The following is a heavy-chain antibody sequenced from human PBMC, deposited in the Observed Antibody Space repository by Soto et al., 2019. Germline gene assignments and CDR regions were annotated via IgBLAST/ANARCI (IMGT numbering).Heavy chain of an antibody. D-gene: IGHD2-2*01. J-gene: IGHJ6*02. V-gene: IGHV1-69*06. CDR2: IIPIFGTA. CDR3: ARMTLGYCSSTSCREGSYYYYGMDV. CDR1: GGTFSSYA. Sequence: ASVKVSCKASGGTFSSYAISWVRQAPGQGLEWMGGIIPIFGTANYAQRFQGRVTITADKSTSTAYMELSSLRSEDTAVYYCARMTLGYCSSTSCREGSYYYYGMDVWGQGTTVTVSS.